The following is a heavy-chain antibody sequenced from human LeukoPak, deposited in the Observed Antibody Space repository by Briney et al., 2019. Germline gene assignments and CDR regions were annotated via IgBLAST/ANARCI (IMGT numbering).Heavy chain of an antibody. D-gene: IGHD3-10*01. J-gene: IGHJ3*02. CDR3: ATDPGRVYGSGTFDI. CDR1: GYTLTELS. V-gene: IGHV1-24*01. CDR2: FDPEDGET. Sequence: ASVKISCKVSGYTLTELSMHWVRQAPGKGLEWMGGFDPEDGETIYAQKFQGRVTMTEDTSTDTAYMELSSLRSEDTAVYYCATDPGRVYGSGTFDIWGQGTMVTVSS.